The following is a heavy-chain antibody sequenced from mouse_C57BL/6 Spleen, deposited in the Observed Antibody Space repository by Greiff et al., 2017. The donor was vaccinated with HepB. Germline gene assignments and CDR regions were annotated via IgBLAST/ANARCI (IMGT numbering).Heavy chain of an antibody. J-gene: IGHJ2*01. CDR3: ARSGSNYYFDY. CDR2: IDPSDSYT. Sequence: VQLQQPGAELVMPGASVKLSCKASGYTFTSYWMHWVKQRPGQGLEWFGEIDPSDSYTNYNQKFKGKSTLTVDKSSSTAYMQLSSLTSEDSAVYYCARSGSNYYFDYWGQGTTLTVSS. V-gene: IGHV1-69*01. CDR1: GYTFTSYW. D-gene: IGHD2-5*01.